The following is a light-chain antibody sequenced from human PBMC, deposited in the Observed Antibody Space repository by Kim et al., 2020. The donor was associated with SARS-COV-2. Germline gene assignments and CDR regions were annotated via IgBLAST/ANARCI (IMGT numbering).Light chain of an antibody. CDR2: EVS. CDR1: SSDVGGYHY. CDR3: SSYAGSNNVV. Sequence: QSVTISCPGTSSDVGGYHYVSWYQQHPGKAPKLMIYEVSKRPSGVPDRFSGSKSGNTASLTVSGLQAEDEADYYCSSYAGSNNVVFGGGTQLTVL. J-gene: IGLJ2*01. V-gene: IGLV2-8*01.